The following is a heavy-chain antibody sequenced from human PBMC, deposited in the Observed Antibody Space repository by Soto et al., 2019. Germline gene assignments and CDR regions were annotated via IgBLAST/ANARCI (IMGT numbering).Heavy chain of an antibody. V-gene: IGHV3-21*01. CDR1: GFTFSSYS. J-gene: IGHJ4*02. CDR2: ISSSSSYI. CDR3: ARDSGSYYGVSNY. Sequence: GGSLRLSCAASGFTFSSYSMNWVRQAPGKGLEWVSSISSSSSYIYYADSVKGRFTTSRDNAKNLLYLQMNSLRAEDTAVYYCARDSGSYYGVSNYWGPGTLVTVSS. D-gene: IGHD1-26*01.